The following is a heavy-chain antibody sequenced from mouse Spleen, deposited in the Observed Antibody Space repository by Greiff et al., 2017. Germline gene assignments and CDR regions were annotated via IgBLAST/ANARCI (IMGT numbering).Heavy chain of an antibody. CDR1: GFNIKDYY. CDR2: IDPEDGET. J-gene: IGHJ2*01. D-gene: IGHD1-1*02. Sequence: EVQGVESGAELVKPGASVKLSCTASGFNIKDYYMHWVKQRTEQGLEWIGRIDPEDGETKYAPKFQGKATITADTSSNTAYLQLSSLTSEDTAVYYCVIYYYDGTPAYWGQGTTLTVSS. CDR3: VIYYYDGTPAY. V-gene: IGHV14-2*01.